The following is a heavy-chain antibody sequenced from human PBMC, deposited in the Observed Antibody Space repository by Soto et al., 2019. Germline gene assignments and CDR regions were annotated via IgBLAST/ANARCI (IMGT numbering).Heavy chain of an antibody. V-gene: IGHV1-18*04. Sequence: QVQLVQSGGEIKKPGASVNVSCKASGYTFTRYGISWVRQAPGQGFEWMGWISGKNDKRNHAQRFRGRITMTTDTSTNTAYLEVRSLGSDDTAIYYCAREGNGYEDYWGQGTLVPVSS. J-gene: IGHJ4*02. CDR1: GYTFTRYG. CDR2: ISGKNDKR. CDR3: AREGNGYEDY. D-gene: IGHD5-12*01.